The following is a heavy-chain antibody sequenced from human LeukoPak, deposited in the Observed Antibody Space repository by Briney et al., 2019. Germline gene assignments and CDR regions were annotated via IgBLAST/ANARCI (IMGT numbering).Heavy chain of an antibody. V-gene: IGHV1-8*01. CDR2: LDPSTGNT. CDR1: GYTFTSFD. J-gene: IGHJ4*02. Sequence: ASVKVSCKAFGYTFTSFDINWVRQAPGQGLEWMGRLDPSTGNTAYPQKFQDRVTMTRDPSTSTAYMELSGLNSEGTALYYCARDLNSDRSGYGHSSFDYWGQGTLVTVSS. CDR3: ARDLNSDRSGYGHSSFDY. D-gene: IGHD3-22*01.